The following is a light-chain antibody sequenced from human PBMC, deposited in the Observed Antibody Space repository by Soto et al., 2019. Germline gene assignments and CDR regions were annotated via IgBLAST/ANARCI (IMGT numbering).Light chain of an antibody. V-gene: IGKV1-5*03. Sequence: IPMPQSPSTLSGPIGHRVTIPCRASQTISSWLAWYQQKPGKAPKLLIYKASTLKSGVPSRFSGSGSGTEFTLTIISLQPDDFATYYRQQYNRYSEAFGLGTKVDIK. CDR2: KAS. J-gene: IGKJ1*01. CDR1: QTISSW. CDR3: QQYNRYSEA.